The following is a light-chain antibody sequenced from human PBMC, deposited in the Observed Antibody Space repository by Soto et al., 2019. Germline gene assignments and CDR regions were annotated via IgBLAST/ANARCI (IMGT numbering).Light chain of an antibody. J-gene: IGLJ1*01. CDR2: EGT. V-gene: IGLV2-23*01. Sequence: QSALTQPASASGSPGQSITISCTGTSSDVGSYNLVSWYQQHPGKAPKLLIYEGTKRPSGVSNRFSGSKSANTASLTISGLQPEDEADYFCCSYGVRTTYVFGPGTKVTVL. CDR3: CSYGVRTTYV. CDR1: SSDVGSYNL.